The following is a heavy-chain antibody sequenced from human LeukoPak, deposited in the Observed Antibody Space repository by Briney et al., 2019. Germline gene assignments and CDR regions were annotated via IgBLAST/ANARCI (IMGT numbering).Heavy chain of an antibody. J-gene: IGHJ6*02. Sequence: GGSLRLSCTASGFTFGDYAMSWVRQAPGKGLEWVGFIRSKAYGGTTEYAASVKGRFTISRDDSKSIAYLQMNSLKTEDTAVYYCTRLASASQWLVGSYGMDVWGQGTTVTVSS. D-gene: IGHD6-19*01. CDR3: TRLASASQWLVGSYGMDV. CDR2: IRSKAYGGTT. CDR1: GFTFGDYA. V-gene: IGHV3-49*04.